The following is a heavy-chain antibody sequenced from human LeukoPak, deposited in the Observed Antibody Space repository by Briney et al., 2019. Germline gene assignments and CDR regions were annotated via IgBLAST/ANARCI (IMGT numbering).Heavy chain of an antibody. CDR2: IYYSGST. D-gene: IGHD3-3*01. J-gene: IGHJ4*02. Sequence: SETLSLTCTVSGGSISSYYWSWIRQPPGKGLEWIGYIYYSGSTSYNPSLKSRVTISVDTSKNQFSLKLSSVTAADTAVYYCAGSYYDFWSGYSSFDYWGQGTLVTVSS. CDR1: GGSISSYY. V-gene: IGHV4-59*08. CDR3: AGSYYDFWSGYSSFDY.